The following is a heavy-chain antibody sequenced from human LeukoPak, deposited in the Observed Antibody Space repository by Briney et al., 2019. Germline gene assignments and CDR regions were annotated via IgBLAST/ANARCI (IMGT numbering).Heavy chain of an antibody. D-gene: IGHD3-10*01. V-gene: IGHV5-51*01. CDR2: IYPGDSDT. Sequence: GESLKISCKGSGYSFTSYWIGWVRQMPGKGLEWMGIIYPGDSDTRYSPSFQGQVTISADKSISTAYLQWSSLKASDTAMYYCAGLYGSGSYYYYYYGMDVWGQGTTVTVSS. J-gene: IGHJ6*02. CDR1: GYSFTSYW. CDR3: AGLYGSGSYYYYYYGMDV.